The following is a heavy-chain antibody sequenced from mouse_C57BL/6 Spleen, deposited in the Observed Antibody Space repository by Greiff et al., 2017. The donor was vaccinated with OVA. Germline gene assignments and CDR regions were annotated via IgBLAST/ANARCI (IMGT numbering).Heavy chain of an antibody. J-gene: IGHJ1*03. CDR3: VRQNPLSRTFDV. CDR2: IRSKSNNYAT. V-gene: IGHV10-1*01. Sequence: EVQLVESGGGLVQPKGSLKLSCAASGFSFNTYAMNWVRQAPGKGLEWVARIRSKSNNYATDYANYVKDRLTISRDDSESMLYLQMNNLKTEDTAMYYCVRQNPLSRTFDVWGTGTTVTVSS. CDR1: GFSFNTYA.